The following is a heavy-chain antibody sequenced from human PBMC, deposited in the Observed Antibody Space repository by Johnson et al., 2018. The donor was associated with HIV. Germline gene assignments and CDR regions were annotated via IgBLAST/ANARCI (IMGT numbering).Heavy chain of an antibody. CDR3: AKWGSVAVAAIGNAFDI. J-gene: IGHJ3*02. CDR2: ISGSGGST. Sequence: VQLVESGGGLVQPGGSLRLSCAASGFTFSSYAMSWVRQAPGKGLEWVSAISGSGGSTYYADSVKGRFTISRDNSKNTLYLQMNSLRAEDTAVYYCAKWGSVAVAAIGNAFDIWGQGTMVTVSS. V-gene: IGHV3-23*04. CDR1: GFTFSSYA. D-gene: IGHD6-19*01.